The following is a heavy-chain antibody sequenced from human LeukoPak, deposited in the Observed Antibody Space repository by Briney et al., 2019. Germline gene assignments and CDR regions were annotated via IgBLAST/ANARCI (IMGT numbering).Heavy chain of an antibody. CDR1: GGSISSYY. CDR3: ARSVEGCCSGTSCYYYYYYMDV. D-gene: IGHD2-15*01. J-gene: IGHJ6*03. Sequence: SSETLSLTCTVSGGSISSYYWSWIRQPPGKGLEWIGYIYYSGSTNYNPSLKSRVTISVDTSKNQFSLKLSSVTAADTAVYYCARSVEGCCSGTSCYYYYYYMDVWGKGTTVTVSS. V-gene: IGHV4-59*01. CDR2: IYYSGST.